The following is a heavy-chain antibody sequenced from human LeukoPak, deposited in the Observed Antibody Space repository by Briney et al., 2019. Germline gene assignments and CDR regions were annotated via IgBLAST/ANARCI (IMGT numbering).Heavy chain of an antibody. D-gene: IGHD1-26*01. CDR1: GYTFTGYY. J-gene: IGHJ4*02. CDR2: INPNSGGT. V-gene: IGHV1-2*06. CDR3: AGLLLSGTYFDY. Sequence: ASVKVSCKASGYTFTGYYMHWVRQAPGQGLEWMGRINPNSGGTSYAQKFQDRVTMTRDTSISTAYMELSRLRSDDTAVYYCAGLLLSGTYFDYWGQGTLVTVSS.